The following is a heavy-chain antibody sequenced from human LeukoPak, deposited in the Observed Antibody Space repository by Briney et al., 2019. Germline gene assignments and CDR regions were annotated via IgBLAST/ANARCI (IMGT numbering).Heavy chain of an antibody. V-gene: IGHV3-23*01. D-gene: IGHD3-10*01. Sequence: PGGSLRLSCSASGFIFSSYAMSWVRQAPGKGLEWVSVISSGGGGSTYYADSVKGRFTISRDNSGNTLYLQMNSLRVEDTAVYYCAPRASGSYYDYRGQGTLATVSS. J-gene: IGHJ4*02. CDR3: APRASGSYYDY. CDR2: ISSGGGGST. CDR1: GFIFSSYA.